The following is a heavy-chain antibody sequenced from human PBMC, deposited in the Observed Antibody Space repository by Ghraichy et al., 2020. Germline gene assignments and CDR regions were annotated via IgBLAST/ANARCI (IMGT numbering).Heavy chain of an antibody. Sequence: ASVKVSCKASGYTFTSYGLSWVRQAPGQGLEWMGWISAHSGDSEYLQKFQGRVNMTIDTTTSTAYMELRSLQSDDTAVYYCAREALGVRFWGSDYWGQGTLVTVSS. D-gene: IGHD3-3*01. J-gene: IGHJ4*02. CDR3: AREALGVRFWGSDY. CDR1: GYTFTSYG. CDR2: ISAHSGDS. V-gene: IGHV1-18*01.